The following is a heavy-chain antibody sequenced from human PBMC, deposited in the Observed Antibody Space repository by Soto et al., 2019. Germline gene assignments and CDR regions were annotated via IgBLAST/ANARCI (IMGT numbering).Heavy chain of an antibody. CDR2: MNPDSGNT. D-gene: IGHD3-10*01. Sequence: ASVKVSCKASGYTFTSYDINWVRQATGQGLEWMGWMNPDSGNTGYAQKFQGRVTMTRNTLYLKMSRLRAEDTAVYFCAKGMFSSSPAAAGSFDYWGQGALVTVSS. J-gene: IGHJ4*02. CDR3: AKGMFSSSPAAAGSFDY. V-gene: IGHV1-8*01. CDR1: GYTFTSYD.